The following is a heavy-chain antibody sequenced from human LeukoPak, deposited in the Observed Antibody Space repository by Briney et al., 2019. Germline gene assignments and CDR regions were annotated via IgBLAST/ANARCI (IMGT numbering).Heavy chain of an antibody. J-gene: IGHJ6*03. Sequence: PSETLSLTCTVSGGSISSYYWSWIRQPPGKGLEWIGYIYYSGSTNYNPSLKSRVTISVDTSKSRFSLKLRSVTAADTAVYYCARTTTVRGTYYMDVWGKGTTVTVSS. CDR3: ARTTTVRGTYYMDV. CDR2: IYYSGST. D-gene: IGHD3-10*01. CDR1: GGSISSYY. V-gene: IGHV4-59*01.